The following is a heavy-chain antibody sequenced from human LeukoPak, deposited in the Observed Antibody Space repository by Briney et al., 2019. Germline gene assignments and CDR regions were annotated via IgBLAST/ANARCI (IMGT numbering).Heavy chain of an antibody. D-gene: IGHD6-13*01. CDR3: ARFPMLAAAGPTLSY. V-gene: IGHV3-30-3*01. Sequence: GGSLRLSCAASGFTFSTYAMHWVRQAPGKGLQWVAVISYDGSNKYYADSVKGRFTISRDNSKNTLYLQMNSLRADGTAVYYCARFPMLAAAGPTLSYWGQGTLVTVSS. CDR2: ISYDGSNK. J-gene: IGHJ4*02. CDR1: GFTFSTYA.